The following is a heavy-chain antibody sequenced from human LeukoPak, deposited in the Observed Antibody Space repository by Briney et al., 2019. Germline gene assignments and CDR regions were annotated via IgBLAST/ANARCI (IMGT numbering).Heavy chain of an antibody. J-gene: IGHJ6*04. CDR1: GFTFNSYS. Sequence: GGSLRLSCAASGFTFNSYSMNWVRQAPGKGLEWVSYISSSSSTIYYADSVKGRFTISRDNAKNSLYLQMNSLRAEDTAVYYCAELGITMIGGVWGKGTTVTISS. V-gene: IGHV3-48*04. D-gene: IGHD3-10*02. CDR2: ISSSSSTI. CDR3: AELGITMIGGV.